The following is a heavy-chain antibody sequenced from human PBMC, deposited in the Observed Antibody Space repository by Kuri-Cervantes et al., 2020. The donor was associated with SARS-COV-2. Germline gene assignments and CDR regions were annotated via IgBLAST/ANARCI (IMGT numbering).Heavy chain of an antibody. V-gene: IGHV4-59*01. J-gene: IGHJ4*02. CDR2: IYYSGST. Sequence: ESLKISCTVSGGSISSYYWSWTRQPPGEGLEWIGYIYYSGSTNYNPSLKSRVTISVDTSKNQFSLKLSSVTAAETAVYYCARVPFLNDFDYWGQGNLVTVSS. CDR1: GGSISSYY. CDR3: ARVPFLNDFDY. D-gene: IGHD1-1*01.